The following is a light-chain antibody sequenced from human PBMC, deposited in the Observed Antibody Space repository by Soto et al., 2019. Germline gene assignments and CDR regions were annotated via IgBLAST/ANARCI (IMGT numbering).Light chain of an antibody. Sequence: QSVLTQPPSVSAAPGQEVTVSCSGSRSNIGNNYVSWYQHLPGTAPKLLIYDNDKRPSGIPDRFSASKSGTSATLGITGLQTGDEADYYCEAWDSSLSAGVFGGGTQLTVL. J-gene: IGLJ3*02. CDR1: RSNIGNNY. V-gene: IGLV1-51*01. CDR2: DND. CDR3: EAWDSSLSAGV.